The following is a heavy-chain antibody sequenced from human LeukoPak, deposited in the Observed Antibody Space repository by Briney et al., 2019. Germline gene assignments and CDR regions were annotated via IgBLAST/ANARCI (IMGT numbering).Heavy chain of an antibody. CDR1: GGSFSGYY. Sequence: SETLSLTCAVYGGSFSGYYWSWVRQPPGKGLEWIGEINHSGSTNYNPSLKSRVTISVDTSKNQFSLKLSSVTAADTAVYYCARGVAARAFDYWGQGTLVTVSS. V-gene: IGHV4-34*01. D-gene: IGHD6-6*01. CDR3: ARGVAARAFDY. CDR2: INHSGST. J-gene: IGHJ4*02.